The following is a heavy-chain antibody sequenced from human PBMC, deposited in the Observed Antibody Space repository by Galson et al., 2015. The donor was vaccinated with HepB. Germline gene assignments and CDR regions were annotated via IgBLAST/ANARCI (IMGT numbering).Heavy chain of an antibody. Sequence: SLRLSCAASGFTFTSHWMYWVRQAPGKGLEWISRINNEGTGTMYADSVKGRFSISRDNSKNTVYLQMSSLRAEDTAVYYCARGDYWVPRGVEVDYYYHGLDVWGQGTTVTVSS. D-gene: IGHD2-21*01. CDR3: ARGDYWVPRGVEVDYYYHGLDV. J-gene: IGHJ6*02. V-gene: IGHV3-74*03. CDR1: GFTFTSHW. CDR2: INNEGTGT.